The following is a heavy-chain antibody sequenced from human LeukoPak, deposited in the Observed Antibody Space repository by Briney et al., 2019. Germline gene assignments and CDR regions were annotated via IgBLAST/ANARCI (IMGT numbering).Heavy chain of an antibody. CDR2: ISSSSSYI. D-gene: IGHD2-15*01. J-gene: IGHJ4*02. CDR3: ARDALIRILSWWYPSGY. Sequence: GGSLRLSCAASGFTFSSYSMNWVRQAPGKGLEWVSSISSSSSYIYYADSVKGRFTISRDNAKNSLYLQMNSLRAEDTAVYYCARDALIRILSWWYPSGYWGQGTLVTVSS. V-gene: IGHV3-21*01. CDR1: GFTFSSYS.